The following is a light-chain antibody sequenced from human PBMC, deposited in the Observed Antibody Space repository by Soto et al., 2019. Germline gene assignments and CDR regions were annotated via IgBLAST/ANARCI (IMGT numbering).Light chain of an antibody. V-gene: IGLV2-14*03. CDR3: SSYTSTSTL. CDR1: SSDIGGYNH. J-gene: IGLJ1*01. CDR2: NVS. Sequence: QSALTQPASVSGSPGQSITISCTGTSSDIGGYNHVSWYQQHPGKAPKLMIYNVSNRPSGVSNRFSGSKSGNTASLTISGLQAEDGADYYCSSYTSTSTLVGTGTKLTVL.